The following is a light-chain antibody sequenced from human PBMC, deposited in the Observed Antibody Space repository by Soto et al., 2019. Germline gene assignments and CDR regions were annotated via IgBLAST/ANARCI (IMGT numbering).Light chain of an antibody. CDR2: DAS. CDR3: QQSYSIPFT. Sequence: DIQMTQSPSSLSASVGDRVTITCRASQSVSSYFNWYQQTPGRAPKLLIYDASRVQSGVPSRFSGSGSGTEFTLTLSSLQPEDFATYYCQQSYSIPFTFGPGTKVDI. V-gene: IGKV1-39*01. CDR1: QSVSSY. J-gene: IGKJ3*01.